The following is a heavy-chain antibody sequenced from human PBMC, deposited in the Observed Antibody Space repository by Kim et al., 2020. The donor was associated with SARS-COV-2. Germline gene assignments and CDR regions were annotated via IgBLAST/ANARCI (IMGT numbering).Heavy chain of an antibody. D-gene: IGHD1-26*01. CDR2: INLNSGGT. V-gene: IGHV1-2*02. J-gene: IGHJ4*02. Sequence: ASVKVSCKASGDTFTDYWIQWVRQAPGQGLEWMGWINLNSGGTHYAPKFQDRVTMTRDTSISTAYMELTALKSDDTAVYYCARDHGGTSNWEFDYWGQGTLVTVSS. CDR3: ARDHGGTSNWEFDY. CDR1: GDTFTDYW.